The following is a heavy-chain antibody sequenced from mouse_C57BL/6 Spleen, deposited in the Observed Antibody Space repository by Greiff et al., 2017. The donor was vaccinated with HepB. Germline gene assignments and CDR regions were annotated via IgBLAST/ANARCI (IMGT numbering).Heavy chain of an antibody. V-gene: IGHV1-50*01. Sequence: QVQLQQPGAELVKPGASVKLSCKASGYTFTSYWMQWVKQRPGQGLEWIGEIDPSDSYTNYNQKFKGKATLTVATSSSTAYMQLSSLTSEDSAVYYCARRAWFAYWGQGTLVTVSA. CDR3: ARRAWFAY. CDR2: IDPSDSYT. J-gene: IGHJ3*01. CDR1: GYTFTSYW.